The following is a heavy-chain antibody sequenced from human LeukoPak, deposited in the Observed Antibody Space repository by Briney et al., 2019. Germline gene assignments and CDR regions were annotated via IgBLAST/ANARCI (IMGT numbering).Heavy chain of an antibody. CDR2: ISSSSSYI. CDR1: GFTFSSYS. J-gene: IGHJ3*02. D-gene: IGHD6-6*01. CDR3: ARVRDRQLSDAFDI. Sequence: GGSLRLSCAASGFTFSSYSMNWVHQAPGKGLEWVSSISSSSSYIYYADSVKGRFTISRDNAKNSLYLQMNSLRAEDTAVYYCARVRDRQLSDAFDIWGQGTMVTVSS. V-gene: IGHV3-21*01.